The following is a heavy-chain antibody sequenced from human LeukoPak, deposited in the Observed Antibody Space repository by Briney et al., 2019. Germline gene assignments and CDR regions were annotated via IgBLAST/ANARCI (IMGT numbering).Heavy chain of an antibody. D-gene: IGHD2-2*01. V-gene: IGHV3-23*01. Sequence: QTGGSLRLSCAGSGFTFSSYAMSWVRQAPGKGLEWVSAISGSGGSTYYADSVKGRFTISRDNSKNTLYLQMNSLRAEDTAVYYCAKGRLGYCSSTSCLSSPWGQGTLVTVSS. CDR1: GFTFSSYA. CDR3: AKGRLGYCSSTSCLSSP. J-gene: IGHJ5*02. CDR2: ISGSGGST.